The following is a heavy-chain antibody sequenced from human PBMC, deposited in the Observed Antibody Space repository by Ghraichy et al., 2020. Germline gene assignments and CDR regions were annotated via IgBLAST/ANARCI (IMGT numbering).Heavy chain of an antibody. Sequence: ASVKVSCKTSGYSFRSYGFSWVRQAPGQGLEWMGWISAYNGNTKYTQKFQGRVLMTTDTSTSTAYMDLRSLRSDDTAVYYCARMDIHSFGMDVWGQGTTVTVSS. CDR1: GYSFRSYG. D-gene: IGHD3/OR15-3a*01. J-gene: IGHJ6*02. CDR3: ARMDIHSFGMDV. V-gene: IGHV1-18*01. CDR2: ISAYNGNT.